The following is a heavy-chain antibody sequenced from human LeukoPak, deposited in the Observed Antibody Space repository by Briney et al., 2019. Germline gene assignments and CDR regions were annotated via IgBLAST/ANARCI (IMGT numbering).Heavy chain of an antibody. CDR2: IRYDGSNR. D-gene: IGHD2-2*01. J-gene: IGHJ5*02. V-gene: IGHV3-30*02. Sequence: PGGSLRLSCAASGFTFSSYGMHWVRQAPGKGLEWVAFIRYDGSNRYYADSVKGRFTISRDNSKNTLYLQMNSLRDEDTAVYYCAKDTMPPKAGFDLWGQGTLVTVSS. CDR3: AKDTMPPKAGFDL. CDR1: GFTFSSYG.